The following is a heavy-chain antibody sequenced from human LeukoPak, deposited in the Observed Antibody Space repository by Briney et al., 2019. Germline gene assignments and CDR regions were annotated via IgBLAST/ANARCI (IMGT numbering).Heavy chain of an antibody. D-gene: IGHD3-16*01. J-gene: IGHJ4*02. CDR1: GGSISSYY. CDR3: AREAHDGFDY. V-gene: IGHV4-59*01. CDR2: IYYSGST. Sequence: SETLSLTCTVSGGSISSYYWSWIRQPPGKGLEWIGYIYYSGSTNYNPSLKSRVTISVDTSENQFSLKLSSVTAADTAVYYCAREAHDGFDYWGQGTLVTVSS.